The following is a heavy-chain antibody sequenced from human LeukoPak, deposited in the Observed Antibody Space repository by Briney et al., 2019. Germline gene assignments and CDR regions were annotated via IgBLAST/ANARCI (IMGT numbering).Heavy chain of an antibody. CDR2: IYSGDSDT. CDR3: ARAPQFSSGWYSPFDY. J-gene: IGHJ4*02. D-gene: IGHD6-19*01. V-gene: IGHV5-51*01. CDR1: GYYFTNYW. Sequence: GESLKISCKGSGYYFTNYWIGWIRQMPGKGLEWMGIIYSGDSDTRYSPSFQGQVTISADKSISTAYLQWSSLKASDTAMYYCARAPQFSSGWYSPFDYWGQGSLVTVSS.